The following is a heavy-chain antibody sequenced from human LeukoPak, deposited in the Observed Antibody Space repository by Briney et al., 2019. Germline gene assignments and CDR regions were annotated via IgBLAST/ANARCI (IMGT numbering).Heavy chain of an antibody. CDR3: ARDRRLSRGDYFDY. D-gene: IGHD3-10*01. Sequence: SETLSLTCTVSGGPISSYYWSWIRQPPGKGLEWIGYIYYSGSTNYNPSLKSRVTISVDTSKNQFSLKLSSVTAADTAVYYCARDRRLSRGDYFDYWGQGTLVTVS. CDR2: IYYSGST. J-gene: IGHJ4*02. V-gene: IGHV4-59*01. CDR1: GGPISSYY.